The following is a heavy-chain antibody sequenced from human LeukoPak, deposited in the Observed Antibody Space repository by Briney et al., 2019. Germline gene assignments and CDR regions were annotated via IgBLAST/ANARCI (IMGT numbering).Heavy chain of an antibody. J-gene: IGHJ4*02. CDR2: IWSDGGKS. CDR1: GFTFSAYG. Sequence: GGSLTLSCAAPGFTFSAYGMHWVRQAPGKGLEWVAVIWSDGGKSYNSDSVKGRFTISRDNSKNTLYLQMNSLRADDTAVYYCATDSIGPPTDFDYWGQGTLVTVSS. CDR3: ATDSIGPPTDFDY. V-gene: IGHV3-33*01.